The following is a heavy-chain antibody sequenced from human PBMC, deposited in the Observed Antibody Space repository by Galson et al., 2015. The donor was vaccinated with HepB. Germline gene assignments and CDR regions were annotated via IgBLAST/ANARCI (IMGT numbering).Heavy chain of an antibody. CDR2: ITSSGYI. D-gene: IGHD6-13*01. CDR3: ARQYRNSWYTWNYFDY. CDR1: GFTCSTYS. V-gene: IGHV3-21*01. Sequence: SLRLSCAASGFTCSTYSMNWVRQAPGKGLEWISSITSSGYIYYGDSVKGRFTISRDNAKNSLYLQMNSLRAEDTAVYYRARQYRNSWYTWNYFDYWGQGTLVTVSS. J-gene: IGHJ4*02.